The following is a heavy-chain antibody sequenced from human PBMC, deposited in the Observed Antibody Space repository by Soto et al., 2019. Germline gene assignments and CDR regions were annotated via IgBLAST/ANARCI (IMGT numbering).Heavy chain of an antibody. J-gene: IGHJ4*02. Sequence: SETLSLTCTVSGGSISSSSYYWGWIRQPPGKGLEWIGSIYYSGSTYYNPSLKSRVTISVDTSKNQFSLKLSSVTAADTAVYYCARGVYNTIFGVVSLDYWGQGTQVTVSS. CDR2: IYYSGST. D-gene: IGHD3-3*01. V-gene: IGHV4-39*01. CDR1: GGSISSSSYY. CDR3: ARGVYNTIFGVVSLDY.